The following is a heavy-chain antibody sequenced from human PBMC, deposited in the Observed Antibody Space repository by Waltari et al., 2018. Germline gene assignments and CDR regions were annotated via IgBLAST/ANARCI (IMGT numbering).Heavy chain of an antibody. J-gene: IGHJ4*02. D-gene: IGHD1-26*01. Sequence: QVQLVQSGTEVKKPGASVKVSCQASGYRFTDYHLHWVRQTPGQGLEWLGGINPKNGDTSYAQKFLGRVTMTRDTSINTVYMDLSGLRSDDTAVFYCARDPGPIVGAPDYWGQGTLVTVSS. CDR3: ARDPGPIVGAPDY. CDR1: GYRFTDYH. V-gene: IGHV1-2*02. CDR2: INPKNGDT.